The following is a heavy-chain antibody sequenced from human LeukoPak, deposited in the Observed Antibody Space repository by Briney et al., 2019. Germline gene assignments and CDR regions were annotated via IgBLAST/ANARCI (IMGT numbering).Heavy chain of an antibody. CDR3: ARGTPLYYYDSSGYPY. CDR2: IIPIFGTA. D-gene: IGHD3-22*01. Sequence: ASVKVSCKASGGTFSSYTFSWVRQAPGQGLEWMGGIIPIFGTANYAQKFQGRVTITTDESTRTAYMELSSLRSEDTAVYYCARGTPLYYYDSSGYPYWGQGTLVTVSS. V-gene: IGHV1-69*05. CDR1: GGTFSSYT. J-gene: IGHJ4*02.